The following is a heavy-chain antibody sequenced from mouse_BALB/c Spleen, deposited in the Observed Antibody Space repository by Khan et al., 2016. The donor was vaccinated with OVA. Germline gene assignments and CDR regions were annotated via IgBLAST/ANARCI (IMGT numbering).Heavy chain of an antibody. CDR1: GFSLTSYG. J-gene: IGHJ4*01. CDR3: ARIFIGTTDYAMDY. Sequence: VQLQESGPGLVQPSQSLSITCTVSGFSLTSYGVHWVRQSPGKGLEWLGVIWSGGSTDYYAAFISRLSISKDNSKSQVFFKMNSLQANDTAIYYCARIFIGTTDYAMDYWGQGTSVTVSS. V-gene: IGHV2-2*02. CDR2: IWSGGST. D-gene: IGHD2-14*01.